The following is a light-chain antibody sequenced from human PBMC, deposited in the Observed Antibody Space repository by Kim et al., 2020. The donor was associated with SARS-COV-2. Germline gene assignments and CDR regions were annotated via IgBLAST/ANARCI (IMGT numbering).Light chain of an antibody. Sequence: GESITISCTGTSSDDGDNNNVSWYQQHPGKAAKLMIFDVSNRPPGDSNRFFGSKTGNTASLTTSGLHAEDEADYYCSSYTGSTTRVFGGGTQLTVL. J-gene: IGLJ2*01. V-gene: IGLV2-14*03. CDR2: DVS. CDR1: SSDDGDNNN. CDR3: SSYTGSTTRV.